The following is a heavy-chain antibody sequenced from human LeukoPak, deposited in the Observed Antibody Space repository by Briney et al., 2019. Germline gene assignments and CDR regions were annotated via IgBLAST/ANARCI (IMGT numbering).Heavy chain of an antibody. Sequence: QPGGSLRLSCAASGFTFSNYAMSCVRQAPGKGLEWVSTISNTGSDTYYADSVKGRFTISRDNSENTLYLQMNNLRAEDTAIHYCAKVPYSDYGSGRPPFMDVWGQGTTVAVSS. CDR2: ISNTGSDT. J-gene: IGHJ6*02. CDR1: GFTFSNYA. CDR3: AKVPYSDYGSGRPPFMDV. D-gene: IGHD3-10*01. V-gene: IGHV3-23*01.